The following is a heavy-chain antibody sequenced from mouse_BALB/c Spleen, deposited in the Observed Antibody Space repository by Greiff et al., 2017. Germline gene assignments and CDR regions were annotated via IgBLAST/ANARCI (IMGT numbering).Heavy chain of an antibody. D-gene: IGHD1-1*01. CDR2: IDPETGGT. CDR1: GYTFTDYE. CDR3: TRGEYGHAMDY. Sequence: QVQLQQSGAELVRPGASVTLSCKASGYTFTDYEMHWVKQTPVHGLEWIGAIDPETGGTAYNQKFKGKATLTADKSSSTAYMELRSLTSEDSAFYYCTRGEYGHAMDYWGQGTSVTVSS. V-gene: IGHV1-15*01. J-gene: IGHJ4*01.